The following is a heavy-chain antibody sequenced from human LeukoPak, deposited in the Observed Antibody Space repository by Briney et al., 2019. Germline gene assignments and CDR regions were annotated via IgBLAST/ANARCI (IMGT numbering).Heavy chain of an antibody. Sequence: SETLSLTCAVYGGSFSGYYWSWIRQPPGKGLEWIGEINHSGSTNYNPSLKSRVTISVDTSKNQFSLKLSSVTAADTAVYYCARRERITMVRGVKFGAFDIWGQGTMVTVSS. CDR2: INHSGST. CDR3: ARRERITMVRGVKFGAFDI. D-gene: IGHD3-10*01. J-gene: IGHJ3*02. V-gene: IGHV4-34*01. CDR1: GGSFSGYY.